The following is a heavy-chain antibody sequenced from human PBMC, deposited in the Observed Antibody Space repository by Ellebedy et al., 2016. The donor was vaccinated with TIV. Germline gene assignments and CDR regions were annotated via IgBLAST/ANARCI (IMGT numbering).Heavy chain of an antibody. CDR1: GYTLTLDY. J-gene: IGHJ6*03. CDR3: AREISSSGGFHYMDV. CDR2: INPNSDYT. Sequence: ASVKVSCXASGYTLTLDYIHWVRQAPGQGLEWMGWINPNSDYTNYPQKFQARVTMTRDTSINTAYMELSRLTSDDTAVYFCAREISSSGGFHYMDVWGKGTTVTVSS. V-gene: IGHV1-2*02. D-gene: IGHD6-6*01.